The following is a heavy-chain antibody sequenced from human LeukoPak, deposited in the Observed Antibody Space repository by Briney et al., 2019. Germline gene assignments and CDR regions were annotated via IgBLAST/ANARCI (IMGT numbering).Heavy chain of an antibody. CDR3: ARGRYCSSTSCYLSDP. CDR1: GYTSTSYY. V-gene: IGHV1-46*01. D-gene: IGHD2-2*01. Sequence: ASVKVSCKASGYTSTSYYMHWVRQAPGQGLEWMGIINPSGGSTSYAQKFQGRVTMTRDTSTSTVYMELSSLRSKDTAVYYCARGRYCSSTSCYLSDPWGQGTLVTVSS. CDR2: INPSGGST. J-gene: IGHJ5*02.